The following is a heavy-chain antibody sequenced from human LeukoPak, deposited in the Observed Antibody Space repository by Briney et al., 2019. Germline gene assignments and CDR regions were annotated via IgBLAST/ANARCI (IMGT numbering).Heavy chain of an antibody. CDR3: ARAWDSGTVAVAGYFDY. J-gene: IGHJ4*02. D-gene: IGHD6-19*01. CDR1: GFTFSRFW. V-gene: IGHV3-7*01. CDR2: IKQDGNEK. Sequence: GGSLTLFCASSGFTFSRFWMSGVRQAPGRGLEWVANIKQDGNEKYYVVSVKGRFTIPRDNARNSLYLKMNSLRAEDTAVYYCARAWDSGTVAVAGYFDYWGQGTLVTVSS.